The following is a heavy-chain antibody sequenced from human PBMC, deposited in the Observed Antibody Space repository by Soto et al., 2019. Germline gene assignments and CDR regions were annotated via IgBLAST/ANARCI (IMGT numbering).Heavy chain of an antibody. CDR2: IHFSGSA. D-gene: IGHD2-2*01. V-gene: IGHV4-39*01. Sequence: LQLQESGPGLVKPSETLSLTCAVSGGSISSAGYYWAWIHQPPGKGLEWIGRIHFSGSAYYNPSLKSRATISVNMSENQVSLKLSSVTAADTAVYYCARPPPDCSNTSCYLIWGPGTLVTVSS. J-gene: IGHJ4*02. CDR3: ARPPPDCSNTSCYLI. CDR1: GGSISSAGYY.